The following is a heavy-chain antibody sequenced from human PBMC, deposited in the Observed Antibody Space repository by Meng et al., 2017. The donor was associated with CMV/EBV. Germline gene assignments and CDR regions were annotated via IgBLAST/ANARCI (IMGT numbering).Heavy chain of an antibody. CDR2: IYPGDSAT. CDR1: GYSFTSYW. D-gene: IGHD6-6*01. J-gene: IGHJ3*02. V-gene: IGHV5-51*01. CDR3: ARRAYIAARPRAFDI. Sequence: GESLKISCKGSGYSFTSYWIGWVRQMPGKGLEWMGIIYPGDSATRYSPSFQGQVTISADKSISTAYLQWSSLKASDTAMYYCARRAYIAARPRAFDIWGQGTMVTVSS.